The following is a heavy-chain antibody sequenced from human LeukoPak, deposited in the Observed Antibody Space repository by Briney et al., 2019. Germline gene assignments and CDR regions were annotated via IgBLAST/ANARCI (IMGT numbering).Heavy chain of an antibody. CDR2: MYHSGST. CDR1: GGSISSGNYY. J-gene: IGHJ4*02. Sequence: PSETLSLTCTVSGGSISSGNYYWGWIRQPPGKGLEWIGSMYHSGSTYYNPSLKSRVTISADTSKNQFSLKLSSVTAADTAVYYCARHVRIFGVVTPTLIDYWGQGTLVTVSS. V-gene: IGHV4-39*01. D-gene: IGHD3-3*01. CDR3: ARHVRIFGVVTPTLIDY.